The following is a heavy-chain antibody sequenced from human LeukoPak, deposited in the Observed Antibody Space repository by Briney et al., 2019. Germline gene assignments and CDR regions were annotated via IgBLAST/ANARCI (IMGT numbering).Heavy chain of an antibody. CDR2: IYTSGST. V-gene: IGHV4-4*07. CDR1: GGSISSYY. Sequence: SETLYLTCTVSGGSISSYYWSWIRQPAGKGLEWIGRIYTSGSTNYNPSLKSRVTMSVDTSKNQFSPKLSSVTAADTSVYYCARVVSGDSDNWFDPWGQGTLVTISS. D-gene: IGHD3-10*01. CDR3: ARVVSGDSDNWFDP. J-gene: IGHJ5*02.